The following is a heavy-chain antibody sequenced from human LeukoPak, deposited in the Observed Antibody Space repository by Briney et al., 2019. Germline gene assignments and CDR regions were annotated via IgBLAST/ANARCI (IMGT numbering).Heavy chain of an antibody. J-gene: IGHJ4*02. D-gene: IGHD6-19*01. Sequence: ASVKVSCKASGYTFSDYAMHWVRQAPGQRFEWMGWIDAGNGDTRYSQKFQGRVTITRDTSASTAYMELSSLRSEDTAVYYCARVKYSSGWYEAPLDYWGQGTLVTVSS. CDR3: ARVKYSSGWYEAPLDY. V-gene: IGHV1-3*01. CDR1: GYTFSDYA. CDR2: IDAGNGDT.